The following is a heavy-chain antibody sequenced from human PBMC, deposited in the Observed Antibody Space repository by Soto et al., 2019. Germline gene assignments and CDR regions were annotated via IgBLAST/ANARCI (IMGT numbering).Heavy chain of an antibody. CDR1: GGSFSGYY. CDR3: ARALTDRDTAMVESFDY. J-gene: IGHJ4*02. V-gene: IGHV4-34*01. Sequence: XGTLSLTCAVYGGSFSGYYWSWIRQPPGKGLEWIGEINHSGSTNYNPSLKSRVTISVDTSKNQFSLQLNSVTPEDTAVYYCARALTDRDTAMVESFDYWGQGTLVTVSS. CDR2: INHSGST. D-gene: IGHD5-18*01.